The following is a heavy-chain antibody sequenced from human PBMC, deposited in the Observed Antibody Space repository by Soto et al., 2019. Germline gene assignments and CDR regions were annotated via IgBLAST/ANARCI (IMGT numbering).Heavy chain of an antibody. CDR2: IYYTGTT. V-gene: IGHV4-59*01. CDR3: ARSNWNFPFEY. Sequence: QVQLEESGPRLVKPSETLSLTCTISGGSISSFYWNWIRQAPGKGLEWIGHIYYTGTTNYNPSLKSRITMSLDTSKDQFSLNLTSVTAADTAVYYCARSNWNFPFEYWGQGTLVTVSS. D-gene: IGHD1-7*01. CDR1: GGSISSFY. J-gene: IGHJ4*02.